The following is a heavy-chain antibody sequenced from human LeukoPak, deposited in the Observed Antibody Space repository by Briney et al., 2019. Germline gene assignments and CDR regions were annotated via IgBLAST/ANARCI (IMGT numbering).Heavy chain of an antibody. CDR2: ISTGSNMM. CDR1: RFTFSSYS. J-gene: IGHJ4*02. D-gene: IGHD3-10*01. V-gene: IGHV3-48*02. Sequence: GGSLRLSCAASRFTFSSYSMNWVRQASGKGLEWVSYISTGSNMMYYADSVKGRFIISRDNAKNSLYLQMNSLRDEDTAVYYCARGSGSWDYWGQGTLVTVSS. CDR3: ARGSGSWDY.